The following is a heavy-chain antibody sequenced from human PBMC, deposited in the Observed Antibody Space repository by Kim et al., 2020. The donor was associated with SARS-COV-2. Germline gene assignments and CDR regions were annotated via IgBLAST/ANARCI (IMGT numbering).Heavy chain of an antibody. J-gene: IGHJ5*02. Sequence: SFQGQVTISADKSISTAYLQWSSLKASDTAMYYCARQDRGYSYGGIWFDPWGQGTLVTVSS. D-gene: IGHD5-18*01. CDR3: ARQDRGYSYGGIWFDP. V-gene: IGHV5-51*01.